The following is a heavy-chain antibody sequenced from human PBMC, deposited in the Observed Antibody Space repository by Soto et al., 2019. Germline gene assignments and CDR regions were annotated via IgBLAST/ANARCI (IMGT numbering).Heavy chain of an antibody. CDR3: ARHSLGNWFDP. D-gene: IGHD3-16*01. CDR2: IYYSGST. Sequence: GSLRLSCAASGFTFSSYSMNWVRQAPGKGLEWIGYIYYSGSTNYNPSLKSRVTISVDTSKNQFSLKLSSLTAADTAVYYCARHSLGNWFDPWGQGTLVTVSS. V-gene: IGHV4-59*08. CDR1: GFTFSSYS. J-gene: IGHJ5*02.